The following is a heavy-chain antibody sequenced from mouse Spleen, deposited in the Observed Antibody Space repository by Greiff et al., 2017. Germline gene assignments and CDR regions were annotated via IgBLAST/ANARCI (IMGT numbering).Heavy chain of an antibody. CDR1: GFTFSSYA. V-gene: IGHV5-9*04. J-gene: IGHJ2*01. CDR2: ISSGGGNT. Sequence: EVKVVESGGGLVKLGGSLKLSCAASGFTFSSYAMSWVRQTPEKRLEWVATISSGGGNTYYPDSVKGRFTISRDNAKNTLYLQMSSLKSEDTAMYYCASYYGSSHFDYWGQGTTLTVSS. CDR3: ASYYGSSHFDY. D-gene: IGHD1-1*01.